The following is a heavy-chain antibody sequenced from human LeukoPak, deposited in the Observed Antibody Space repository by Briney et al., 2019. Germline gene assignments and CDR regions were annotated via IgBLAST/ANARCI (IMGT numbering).Heavy chain of an antibody. CDR3: ARDLGYSYGYGQIDY. J-gene: IGHJ4*02. D-gene: IGHD5-18*01. CDR1: GYTFTGYY. Sequence: ASVKVSCKASGYTFTGYYMHWVRQAPGQGLEWMGRINPNSGGTNYAQKFQGRVTMTRDTSISTAYMELSRLRSDDTAVYYCARDLGYSYGYGQIDYWGQGTLVTVSS. CDR2: INPNSGGT. V-gene: IGHV1-2*06.